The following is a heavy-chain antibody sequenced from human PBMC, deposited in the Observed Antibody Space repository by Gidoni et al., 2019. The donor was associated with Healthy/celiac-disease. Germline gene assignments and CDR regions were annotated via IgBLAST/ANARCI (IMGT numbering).Heavy chain of an antibody. Sequence: EVQLVESGGRLVKQAGSLRRTGAAAGFTFSSYSMHWVRQAPGKWLEWVSSISSSSSYIYYADSVKSRFTISRDNAKNSLYLQLNSLRAEDTAVSYCPRGGWTSAYYWGQGTLVTVSS. CDR1: GFTFSSYS. CDR2: ISSSSSYI. V-gene: IGHV3-21*01. J-gene: IGHJ4*02. D-gene: IGHD6-19*01. CDR3: PRGGWTSAYY.